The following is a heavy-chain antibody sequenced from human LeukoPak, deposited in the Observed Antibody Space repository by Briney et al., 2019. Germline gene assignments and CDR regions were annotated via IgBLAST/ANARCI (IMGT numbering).Heavy chain of an antibody. CDR1: GGTFSSYA. CDR2: IIPIFGTA. J-gene: IGHJ2*01. D-gene: IGHD5-24*01. V-gene: IGHV1-69*13. Sequence: ASVKVSCKASGGTFSSYAISWVRQAPGQGLEWMGGIIPIFGTANYAQKFQGRVTITADESTSTAYMELSSLRSEDTAVYYCARGHEPNSPLTRWLQSGGGWWVFDLWGRGTLVTVSS. CDR3: ARGHEPNSPLTRWLQSGGGWWVFDL.